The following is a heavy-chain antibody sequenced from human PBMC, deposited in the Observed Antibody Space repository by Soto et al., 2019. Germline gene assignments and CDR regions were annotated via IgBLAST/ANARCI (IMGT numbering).Heavy chain of an antibody. CDR1: GGSISTFY. Sequence: SETLSLTCTVSGGSISTFYWSWIRQPPGKGLEWIGDIYYTGDANANPALRSRVSMSVDRTKNQFFLNLRSVSAADTAVYFCAREGRLHWFESWGQGTLVTVSS. V-gene: IGHV4-59*12. CDR2: IYYTGDA. CDR3: AREGRLHWFES. J-gene: IGHJ5*01.